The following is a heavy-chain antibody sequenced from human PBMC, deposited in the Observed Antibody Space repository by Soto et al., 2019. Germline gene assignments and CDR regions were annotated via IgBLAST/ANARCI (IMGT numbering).Heavy chain of an antibody. D-gene: IGHD3-10*01. Sequence: GGSLRLSCAASGFTFSSYGMHWVRQAPGKGLEWVAVISYDGSNKYYADSVKGRFTISRDNSKNTLYLQMNSLRAEDTAVYYCAKDKRWVNRWSWPTGYYYYGMDVWGQGTTVTVSS. V-gene: IGHV3-30*18. CDR3: AKDKRWVNRWSWPTGYYYYGMDV. CDR2: ISYDGSNK. CDR1: GFTFSSYG. J-gene: IGHJ6*02.